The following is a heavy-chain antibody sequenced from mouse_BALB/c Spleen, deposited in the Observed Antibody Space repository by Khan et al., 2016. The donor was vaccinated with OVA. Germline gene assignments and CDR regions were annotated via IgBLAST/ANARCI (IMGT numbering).Heavy chain of an antibody. CDR1: GYTFTSYG. D-gene: IGHD2-10*01. V-gene: IGHV9-3-1*01. Sequence: QIQLVQSGPELKKPGETVKISCKASGYTFTSYGMNWVKQSPGKALRWLGWINTYTGEPTYTDDFKGRFAFSLETSASTAYLQINNHKNEDTATYCGARPPYFSYTLDYWGQGTSVTVSS. CDR2: INTYTGEP. J-gene: IGHJ4*01. CDR3: ARPPYFSYTLDY.